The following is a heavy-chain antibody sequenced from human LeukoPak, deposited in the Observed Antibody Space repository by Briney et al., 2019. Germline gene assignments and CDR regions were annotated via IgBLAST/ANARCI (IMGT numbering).Heavy chain of an antibody. Sequence: PGTFLRFSCAASGFIFSSSTMHVVRQAPGKGLEWVAVISYDGSNKYYADSVKGRFTISRDNSKNTLYVQMNSLRAEDTAVYYCASNPRRAYWFDPWGQGTLGTVSS. CDR3: ASNPRRAYWFDP. V-gene: IGHV3-30-3*01. CDR2: ISYDGSNK. J-gene: IGHJ5*02. CDR1: GFIFSSST. D-gene: IGHD6-6*01.